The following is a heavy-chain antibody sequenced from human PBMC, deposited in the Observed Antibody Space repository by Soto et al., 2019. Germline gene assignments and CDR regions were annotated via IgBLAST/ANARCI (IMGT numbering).Heavy chain of an antibody. CDR1: GFSFSTYG. CDR3: AKDTVVGANDAFDI. J-gene: IGHJ3*02. Sequence: GGSLRLSCAASGFSFSTYGMHWVRQAPGKGLEWMAVISNDGSIKYYADSVKGRFTISRDNSKDTLFLQMNSLRAEDTAVYYCAKDTVVGANDAFDIWGQGTMVTVSS. CDR2: ISNDGSIK. V-gene: IGHV3-30*18. D-gene: IGHD1-26*01.